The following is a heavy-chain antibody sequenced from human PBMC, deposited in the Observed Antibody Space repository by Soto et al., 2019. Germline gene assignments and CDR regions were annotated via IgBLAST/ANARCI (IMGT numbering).Heavy chain of an antibody. J-gene: IGHJ6*02. CDR1: GGSINSDAYY. CDR2: IYTSGST. Sequence: SETLSLTCTVSGGSINSDAYYWSWIRQPAGKGLEWIGRIYTSGSTNYNPSLKSRVTMSVDTSKNQFSLKLSSVTAADTAVYYCARSTTMVRGSFSVWGQGTTVTVSS. CDR3: ARSTTMVRGSFSV. V-gene: IGHV4-61*02. D-gene: IGHD3-10*01.